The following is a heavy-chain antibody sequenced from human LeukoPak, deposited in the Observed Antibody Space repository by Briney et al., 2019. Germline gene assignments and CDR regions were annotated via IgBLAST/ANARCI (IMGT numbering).Heavy chain of an antibody. V-gene: IGHV4-4*08. Sequence: ASETLSLTCTVSGGSISTYYWSWIRQSPGKGLEWIADISASGGTNYNPSLESRVTVSIDSSKNQFSLKLSSVTAADTAVYYCARAGGYSISTFDYWGQGTLVTVSS. J-gene: IGHJ4*02. D-gene: IGHD6-13*01. CDR3: ARAGGYSISTFDY. CDR2: ISASGGT. CDR1: GGSISTYY.